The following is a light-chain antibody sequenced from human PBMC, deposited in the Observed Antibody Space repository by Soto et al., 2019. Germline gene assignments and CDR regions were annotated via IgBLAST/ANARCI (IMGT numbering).Light chain of an antibody. CDR3: CSYAGSYTYV. V-gene: IGLV2-11*01. Sequence: QSVLTQPRSVSGSPGQSVTISCTGTSSDVGGYNYVSWYQRHPGKAPKLMIYDVSKRPSGVPDRFSGSKSGNTATLTISGLQAEDEADYYCCSYAGSYTYVFGTGTEVTVL. CDR2: DVS. CDR1: SSDVGGYNY. J-gene: IGLJ1*01.